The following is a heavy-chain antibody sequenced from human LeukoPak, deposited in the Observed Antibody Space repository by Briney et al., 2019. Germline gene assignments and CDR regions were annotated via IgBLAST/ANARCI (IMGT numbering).Heavy chain of an antibody. CDR3: ARDRNYYDSSGYSPIFDY. V-gene: IGHV3-9*01. D-gene: IGHD3-22*01. CDR1: GFTFDDYP. J-gene: IGHJ4*02. Sequence: GGSLRLSCAASGFTFDDYPMHWVRQAPGKGLEWVSGISWNSGSRGYADSVKGRFTISRDNAKNSLYLQMNSLRAEDTALYYCARDRNYYDSSGYSPIFDYWGQGTLVTVSS. CDR2: ISWNSGSR.